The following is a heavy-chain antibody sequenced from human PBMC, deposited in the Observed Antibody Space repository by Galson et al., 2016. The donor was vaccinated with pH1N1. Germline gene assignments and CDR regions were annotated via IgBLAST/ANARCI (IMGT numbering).Heavy chain of an antibody. J-gene: IGHJ4*02. CDR1: GFTFSSYW. Sequence: SLRLSCAASGFTFSSYWMSWVRQAPGKGLEWVANIKQDGSEKYYVDSVKGRFTISRDNAKNSLYLQMNSLRAEDTAVYYCARDKGRGWKYYFDDWGQGTLVTVSS. D-gene: IGHD6-19*01. CDR2: IKQDGSEK. V-gene: IGHV3-7*01. CDR3: ARDKGRGWKYYFDD.